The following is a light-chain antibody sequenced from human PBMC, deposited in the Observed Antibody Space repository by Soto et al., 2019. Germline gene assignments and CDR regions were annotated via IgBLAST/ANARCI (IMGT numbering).Light chain of an antibody. Sequence: DIQMTQSPSTLSASVGDSVTITCRASQTISNWLAWYQQKPGKAPQLLIHKASSLESGVPSRFSGSGSGTEFTLTISSLQPDDFATYYCQQYNSYWTFGQGNKVESK. J-gene: IGKJ1*01. CDR3: QQYNSYWT. V-gene: IGKV1-5*03. CDR1: QTISNW. CDR2: KAS.